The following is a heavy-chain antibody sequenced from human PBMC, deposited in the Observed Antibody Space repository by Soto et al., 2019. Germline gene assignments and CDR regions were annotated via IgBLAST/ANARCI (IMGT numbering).Heavy chain of an antibody. Sequence: EVQLVESGGGLVQPGESLRLSCAASGFTFSSYWMHWVRQAPGTGLVWVSRINSDGSSTSYAGSVKGRCTISRDNAKNTLYLQMNSLRAEDTAVYYCVRTSLVVAAATREDYWGQGTLVTVSS. CDR3: VRTSLVVAAATREDY. J-gene: IGHJ4*02. CDR1: GFTFSSYW. V-gene: IGHV3-74*01. D-gene: IGHD2-15*01. CDR2: INSDGSST.